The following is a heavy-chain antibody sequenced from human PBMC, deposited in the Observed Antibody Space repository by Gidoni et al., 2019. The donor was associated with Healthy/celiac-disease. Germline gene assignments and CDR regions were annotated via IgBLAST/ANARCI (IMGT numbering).Heavy chain of an antibody. Sequence: QVQLQQWGAGLLKPSETLSLTCDVYGGSFSGYYWSWIRQPPGRGLEWIGEINHSGSTNYNPSLKSRVTISVDTSKNHFSLKLSSVTAADTAVYYCARGPRRMDVWGQGTTVTVSS. V-gene: IGHV4-34*01. J-gene: IGHJ6*02. CDR2: INHSGST. CDR3: ARGPRRMDV. CDR1: GGSFSGYY.